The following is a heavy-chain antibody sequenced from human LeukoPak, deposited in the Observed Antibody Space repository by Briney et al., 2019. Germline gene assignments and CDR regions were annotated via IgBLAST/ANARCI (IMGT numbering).Heavy chain of an antibody. V-gene: IGHV3-23*01. D-gene: IGHD1-26*01. CDR3: AKDLRSGSYIDYYYYGMDV. CDR2: ISGSGGST. Sequence: GGSLRLSCAASGFTFSSYAMSWVRQAPGKGLEWVSAISGSGGSTYYADSVKGRFTISRDNSKNTLYLQMNSLRAEDTAVYYCAKDLRSGSYIDYYYYGMDVWGQGTTVTVSS. CDR1: GFTFSSYA. J-gene: IGHJ6*02.